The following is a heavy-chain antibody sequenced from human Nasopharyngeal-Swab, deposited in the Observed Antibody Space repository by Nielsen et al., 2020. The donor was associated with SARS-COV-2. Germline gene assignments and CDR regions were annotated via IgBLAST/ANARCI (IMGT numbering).Heavy chain of an antibody. CDR3: ARLSSYVGLDYMDV. Sequence: GESLKISCKGSGYRFTNYWIAWVRQMPGKGPESMGIIYPGDSDARYSPSFQGQVTISVDKSINATYLQWSSLKASDTAMYYCARLSSYVGLDYMDVWGKGTTVSVSS. CDR1: GYRFTNYW. CDR2: IYPGDSDA. D-gene: IGHD3-16*01. V-gene: IGHV5-51*01. J-gene: IGHJ6*03.